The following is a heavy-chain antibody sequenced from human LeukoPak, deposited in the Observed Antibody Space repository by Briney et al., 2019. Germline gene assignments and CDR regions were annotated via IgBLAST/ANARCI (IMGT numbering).Heavy chain of an antibody. D-gene: IGHD3-10*01. V-gene: IGHV4-59*01. J-gene: IGHJ3*02. Sequence: SETLSLTCTVSGGSISSYYWSWIRQPPGKGLEWIGYIYNSGSTNYNPSLKSRVIISLDTSKNQFSLTLSSVTAADTAVYFCARVWRYYNSGSYNTDAFDIWGQGTMVTVSS. CDR3: ARVWRYYNSGSYNTDAFDI. CDR1: GGSISSYY. CDR2: IYNSGST.